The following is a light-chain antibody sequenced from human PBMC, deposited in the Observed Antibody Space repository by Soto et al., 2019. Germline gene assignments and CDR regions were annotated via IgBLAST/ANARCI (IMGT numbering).Light chain of an antibody. J-gene: IGKJ1*01. CDR2: GAS. CDR3: QQYNNWPPWT. CDR1: QSVSSN. Sequence: EIVMTPSPATLSVSPGERATLSCRASQSVSSNLAWYQQKPGQAPRLLIYGASTRATGIPARFSGSGSGTEFTLTISRLQSEDFAVYYCQQYNNWPPWTFGRGTKVEIK. V-gene: IGKV3-15*01.